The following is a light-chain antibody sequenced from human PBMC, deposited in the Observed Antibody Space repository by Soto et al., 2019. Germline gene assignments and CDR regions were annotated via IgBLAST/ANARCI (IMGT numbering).Light chain of an antibody. J-gene: IGKJ3*01. V-gene: IGKV3D-15*01. Sequence: EVVMTQSPTILSVSPGERATLSCRASQSVSSNLAWYQQKPGQAPRLLMYGIYTRAPGIPARFSGSGSGTEFTLTISRLEPEDFAVFYCQQYGRSPCTFGPGTKVDLK. CDR1: QSVSSN. CDR3: QQYGRSPCT. CDR2: GIY.